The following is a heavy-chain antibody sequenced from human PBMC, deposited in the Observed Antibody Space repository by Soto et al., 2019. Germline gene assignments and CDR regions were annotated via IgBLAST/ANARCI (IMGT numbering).Heavy chain of an antibody. D-gene: IGHD6-6*01. CDR2: ISGFNGNT. J-gene: IGHJ3*02. CDR3: AIDDAISDRARAFNS. V-gene: IGHV1-18*01. Sequence: QVRLVQSGTVVTEPGASVKVSCKASGYTFSTYYISCVRQAPGQGLQWWGWISGFNGNTFSPQEVQDRVVMNMDTSTTTADMELTSLRAAATVVYYCAIDDAISDRARAFNSWCHGTLVIVSS. CDR1: GYTFSTYY.